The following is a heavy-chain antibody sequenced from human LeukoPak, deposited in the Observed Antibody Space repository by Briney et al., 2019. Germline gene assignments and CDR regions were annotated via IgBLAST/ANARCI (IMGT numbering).Heavy chain of an antibody. D-gene: IGHD5-12*01. J-gene: IGHJ4*02. Sequence: GGSLRLSCAASGFTFSSHWMHWVRQAPGKGPEWVAVIWYDGSNKYYADSVKGRFTISRDNSKNTLYLQMNSLRAEDTAVYCCARMGGSPKSYYFDYWGQGTLVTVSS. CDR1: GFTFSSHW. V-gene: IGHV3-33*08. CDR2: IWYDGSNK. CDR3: ARMGGSPKSYYFDY.